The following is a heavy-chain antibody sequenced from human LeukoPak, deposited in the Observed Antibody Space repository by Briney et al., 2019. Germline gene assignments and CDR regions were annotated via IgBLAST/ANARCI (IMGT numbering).Heavy chain of an antibody. CDR2: IWFDGSNK. CDR3: ARGGGDDAFDI. J-gene: IGHJ3*02. V-gene: IGHV3-33*01. D-gene: IGHD3-10*01. CDR1: GFTFSNYG. Sequence: HPGRSLRLSCAASGFTFSNYGMHWVRQAPGKGLEWVAVIWFDGSNKYYADSVKGRFTISRDNFKSTLYLQLNSLRAEDTAVYYCARGGGDDAFDIWGQGTMVTVSS.